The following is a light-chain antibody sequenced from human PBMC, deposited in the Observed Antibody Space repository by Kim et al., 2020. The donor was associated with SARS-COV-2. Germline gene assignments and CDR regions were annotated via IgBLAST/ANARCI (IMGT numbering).Light chain of an antibody. V-gene: IGLV3-19*01. J-gene: IGLJ1*01. CDR2: DES. CDR1: NHRKSY. Sequence: GQKDRNTCQEDNHRKSYASWYQQKPGQAHMLVMSDESNRPEGIPDRISGSSSGSTASLTITGAQAEDEADYYCCSRDSTAKDYVFGTGTKVTVL. CDR3: CSRDSTAKDYV.